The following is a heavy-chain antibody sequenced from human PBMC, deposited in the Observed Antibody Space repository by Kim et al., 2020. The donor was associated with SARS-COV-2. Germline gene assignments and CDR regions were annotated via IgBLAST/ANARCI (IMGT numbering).Heavy chain of an antibody. CDR2: IYYSGST. J-gene: IGHJ5*02. D-gene: IGHD3-10*01. V-gene: IGHV4-59*01. CDR3: ARDGVLGSWSYNWFDP. Sequence: SETLSLTCTVSGGSISSYYWSWIRQPPGKGLEWIGYIYYSGSTNYNPSLKSRVTISVDTSKNQFSLKLSSVTAADTAVYYCARDGVLGSWSYNWFDPWGQGTLVTVSS. CDR1: GGSISSYY.